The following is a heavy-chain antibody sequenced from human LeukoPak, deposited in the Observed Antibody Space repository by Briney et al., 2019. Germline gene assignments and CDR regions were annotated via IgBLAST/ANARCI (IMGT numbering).Heavy chain of an antibody. V-gene: IGHV1-2*06. Sequence: ASVKVSCKASGYTFTGYYMHWVRQAPGQGLEWMGRINPNSGGTNYAQKFQGRVTMTRDTSISTAYMELSGLRSDDTAVYYCARDGWDYYDSSGYPTNYWGQGTLVTVSS. CDR3: ARDGWDYYDSSGYPTNY. CDR2: INPNSGGT. CDR1: GYTFTGYY. J-gene: IGHJ4*02. D-gene: IGHD3-22*01.